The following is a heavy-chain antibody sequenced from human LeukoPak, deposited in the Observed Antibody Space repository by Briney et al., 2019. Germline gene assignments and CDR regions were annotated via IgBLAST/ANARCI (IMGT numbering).Heavy chain of an antibody. CDR2: INPNSGGT. CDR1: GYTFTGYY. Sequence: ASVKVSCKASGYTFTGYYMHWVRQAPGQGLEWMGRINPNSGGTNCAQKFQGRVTMTRDTSISTAYMELSRLRSDDTAVYYCALRRDGYNYDYFDYWGQGTLVTVSS. V-gene: IGHV1-2*06. J-gene: IGHJ4*02. CDR3: ALRRDGYNYDYFDY. D-gene: IGHD5-24*01.